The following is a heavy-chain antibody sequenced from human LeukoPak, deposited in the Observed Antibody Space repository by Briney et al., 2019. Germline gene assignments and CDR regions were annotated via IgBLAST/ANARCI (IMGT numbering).Heavy chain of an antibody. D-gene: IGHD5-18*01. V-gene: IGHV4-39*01. J-gene: IGHJ4*02. CDR2: IYYSGRT. CDR3: ARQYGYYHFDY. CDR1: GGSISSSSYY. Sequence: PSETLSLTCTVSGGSISSSSYYWGWIRQPPGKGLEWIGSIYYSGRTYYNPSLKSRVTISVDTSKNQFSLKLSSVTAADTAVYYCARQYGYYHFDYWGQGTLVTVSS.